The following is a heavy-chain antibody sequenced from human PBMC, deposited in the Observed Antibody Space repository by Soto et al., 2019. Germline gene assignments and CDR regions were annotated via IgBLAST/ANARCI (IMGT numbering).Heavy chain of an antibody. J-gene: IGHJ6*02. V-gene: IGHV1-46*01. D-gene: IGHD2-21*01. CDR2: INPSGGST. Sequence: WASVKVSCKASGYTFTSYYMHWVRQAPGQGLEWMGIINPSGGSTSYAQKFQGRVTMTRDTSTSTVYMELSSLRSEDTAVYYCARCPRHSGHIFYYYYGMDVWGQGTTVTVSS. CDR3: ARCPRHSGHIFYYYYGMDV. CDR1: GYTFTSYY.